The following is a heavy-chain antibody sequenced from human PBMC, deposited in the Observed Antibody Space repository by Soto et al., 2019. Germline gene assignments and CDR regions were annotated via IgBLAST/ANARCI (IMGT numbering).Heavy chain of an antibody. J-gene: IGHJ4*02. V-gene: IGHV3-30-3*01. CDR3: ARPTDYGDYSLDY. CDR2: ISYDGSNK. CDR1: GFTFSSYA. D-gene: IGHD4-17*01. Sequence: QVQLVESGGGVVQPGRSLRLSCAASGFTFSSYAMHWVRQAPGKGLEWVAVISYDGSNKYYADSVKGRFTISRDNSKNTLYLQMNSLRAEDTAVYYCARPTDYGDYSLDYWGQGNLVTVSS.